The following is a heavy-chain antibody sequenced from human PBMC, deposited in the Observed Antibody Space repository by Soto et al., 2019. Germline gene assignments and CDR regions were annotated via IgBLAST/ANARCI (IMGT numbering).Heavy chain of an antibody. V-gene: IGHV1-69*01. Sequence: QVQLVQSGADVKKPGSSVKVSCQASGVTFSSETLGWVRQAPGQGLEWVGGIIPLFGTASYAQKFQGRVTITADEATRAVYMGLSSLRSDDTAVYFCATELGANPASPFDAWGQGPLVTVAS. CDR1: GVTFSSET. D-gene: IGHD3-10*01. CDR2: IIPLFGTA. CDR3: ATELGANPASPFDA. J-gene: IGHJ4*02.